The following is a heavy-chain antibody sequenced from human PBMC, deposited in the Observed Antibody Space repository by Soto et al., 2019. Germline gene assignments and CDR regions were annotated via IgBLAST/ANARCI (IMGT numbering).Heavy chain of an antibody. CDR2: ISPRSTVI. CDR3: LRRSTCDYFIAFDV. D-gene: IGHD5-12*01. CDR1: GFNFEPYY. J-gene: IGHJ3*01. V-gene: IGHV3-11*01. Sequence: PGGSLRLSCAASGFNFEPYYMAWIRQAPGKGLQWVAYISPRSTVIEYADSVKGRFTISRDNAKNSLYLQMDSLRAEDSAVYYCLRRSTCDYFIAFDVSGQGTVVTVSS.